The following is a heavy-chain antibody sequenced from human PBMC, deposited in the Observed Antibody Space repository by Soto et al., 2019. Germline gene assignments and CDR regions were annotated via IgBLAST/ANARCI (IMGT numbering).Heavy chain of an antibody. J-gene: IGHJ4*02. V-gene: IGHV4-31*03. CDR3: ARKGDGTLXDY. CDR1: GGSISSGGYY. Sequence: PSETLSLTCTVSGGSISSGGYYWSWIRQHPGKGLEWIGYIYYSGTTYYNPSLKSRVTISVDTSKNQFSLKLSSVTAADTAVYYCARKGDGTLXDYWGQGTLVTVSS. CDR2: IYYSGTT.